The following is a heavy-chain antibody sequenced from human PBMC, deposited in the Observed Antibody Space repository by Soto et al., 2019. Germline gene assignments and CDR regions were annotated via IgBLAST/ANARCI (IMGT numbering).Heavy chain of an antibody. CDR1: GFTFSSYG. V-gene: IGHV3-33*01. CDR2: IWYDGSNK. D-gene: IGHD4-4*01. CDR3: ARDSYSKKYYFDY. J-gene: IGHJ4*02. Sequence: QVQLVESGGGVVQPGRSLRLSCAASGFTFSSYGMHWVRQAPGKGLEWVAVIWYDGSNKYYADSVKGRFTISRDNSKNTLYLQMNSLRAEDTAVYYCARDSYSKKYYFDYWGQGTLVTVSS.